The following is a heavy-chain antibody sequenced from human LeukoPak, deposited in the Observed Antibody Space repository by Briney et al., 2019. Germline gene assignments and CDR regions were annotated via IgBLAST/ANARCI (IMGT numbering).Heavy chain of an antibody. J-gene: IGHJ5*02. Sequence: ASVKVSCKASGYTFTGYYMHWVRQAPGQGLEWMGWINPNSGGTNYAQKFQGWVTMTRDTPISTAYMELSRLRSDDTAVYYCAREVQLERRVSQFDPWGQGTLVTVSS. V-gene: IGHV1-2*04. CDR2: INPNSGGT. CDR1: GYTFTGYY. CDR3: AREVQLERRVSQFDP. D-gene: IGHD1-1*01.